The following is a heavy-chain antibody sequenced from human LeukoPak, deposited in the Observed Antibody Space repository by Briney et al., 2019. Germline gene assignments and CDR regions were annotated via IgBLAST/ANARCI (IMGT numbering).Heavy chain of an antibody. CDR2: IYYSGST. D-gene: IGHD1-14*01. J-gene: IGHJ4*02. V-gene: IGHV4-31*03. Sequence: SETLSLTCTVSGGSISSGGYYWSWIRQHPGKGLEWIGYIYYSGSTYYNPSLKSRVTISVDTSRNQFSLKLSSVTAADTAVYYCARNRHGYFDYWGQGTLVTVSS. CDR3: ARNRHGYFDY. CDR1: GGSISSGGYY.